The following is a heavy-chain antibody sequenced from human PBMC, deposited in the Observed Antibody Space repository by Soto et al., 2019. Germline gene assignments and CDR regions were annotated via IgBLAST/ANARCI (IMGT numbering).Heavy chain of an antibody. CDR2: IYYSGST. J-gene: IGHJ4*02. V-gene: IGHV4-31*03. Sequence: SETLSLTCTVSGGSISSGGYYWSWIRQHPGKGLEWIGYIYYSGSTYYNPSLKSRVTISVDTSKNQFSLKLSSVTAADTAVYYCARTRYIVAGSYGECDYWGQGTRVTVSS. CDR1: GGSISSGGYY. D-gene: IGHD3-10*01. CDR3: ARTRYIVAGSYGECDY.